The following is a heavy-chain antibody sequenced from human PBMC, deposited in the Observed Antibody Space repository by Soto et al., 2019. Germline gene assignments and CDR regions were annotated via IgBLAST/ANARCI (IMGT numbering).Heavy chain of an antibody. J-gene: IGHJ4*02. V-gene: IGHV3-23*01. CDR3: AKVVNQDIVVVVAAMYFDY. Sequence: EVQLLESGGGLVQPGGSLRLSCAASGFTCSSYAMSWVRQAPGQGLEWVSAISGSGGSTYYADSVKGRFTISRDNSKNTLYLQMHSLRAEDTAVYYCAKVVNQDIVVVVAAMYFDYWGQGTLVTVSS. CDR1: GFTCSSYA. D-gene: IGHD2-15*01. CDR2: ISGSGGST.